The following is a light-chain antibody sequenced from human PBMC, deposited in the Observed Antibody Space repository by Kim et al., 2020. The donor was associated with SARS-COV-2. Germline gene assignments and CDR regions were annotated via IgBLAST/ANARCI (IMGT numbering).Light chain of an antibody. CDR1: SSDVGSYNL. CDR3: CSYAGSSTWV. J-gene: IGLJ3*02. CDR2: EGS. Sequence: QSITISGTGTSSDVGSYNLVSWYQQHPGKAPKLMIYEGSKRPSGVSNRFSGSKSGNTASLTISGLQAEDEADYYCCSYAGSSTWVFGGGTQLTVL. V-gene: IGLV2-23*01.